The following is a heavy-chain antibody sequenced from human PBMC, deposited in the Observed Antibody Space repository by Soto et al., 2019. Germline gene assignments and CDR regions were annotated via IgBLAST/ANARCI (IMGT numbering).Heavy chain of an antibody. CDR2: ISGSGGST. D-gene: IGHD6-13*01. CDR3: AKDPSWGTQQLPDGY. V-gene: IGHV3-23*01. CDR1: GFTFSSYA. Sequence: EVQLLESGGGLVQPGGSLRLSCAASGFTFSSYAMSWVRQAQGKGLEWVSAISGSGGSTYYADSVKGRFTISRDNSKNTLYLQMNSLRAEDTAVYYCAKDPSWGTQQLPDGYWGQGTLVTVSS. J-gene: IGHJ4*02.